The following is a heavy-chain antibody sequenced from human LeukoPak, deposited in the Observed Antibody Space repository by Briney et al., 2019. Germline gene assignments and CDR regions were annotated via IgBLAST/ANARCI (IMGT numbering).Heavy chain of an antibody. V-gene: IGHV4-59*08. CDR3: ARRGSYYDFWSGYYSH. CDR2: IYYSGST. CDR1: GGSISSYY. Sequence: SQTLSLTCTVSGGSISSYYWSWIRQPPGKGLEWIGYIYYSGSTNYNPSLKSRVTISVDTSKNQFSLKLSSVTAADTAVYYCARRGSYYDFWSGYYSHWGQGTLVTVSS. J-gene: IGHJ4*02. D-gene: IGHD3-3*01.